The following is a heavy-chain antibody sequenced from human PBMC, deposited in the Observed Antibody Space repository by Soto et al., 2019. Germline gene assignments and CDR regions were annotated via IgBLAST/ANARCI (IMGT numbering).Heavy chain of an antibody. Sequence: GGSLRLSCAGSGFIFSAYYMSWVRQAPGKGMEWVGNIAQDVSEKNFLESVRGRFSFSRDNAKSALFLQMNSLRAEDTAVYYCVRIGTRRNERNWADFWGQGTQVTVSS. CDR1: GFIFSAYY. CDR3: VRIGTRRNERNWADF. CDR2: IAQDVSEK. J-gene: IGHJ4*02. D-gene: IGHD7-27*01. V-gene: IGHV3-7*01.